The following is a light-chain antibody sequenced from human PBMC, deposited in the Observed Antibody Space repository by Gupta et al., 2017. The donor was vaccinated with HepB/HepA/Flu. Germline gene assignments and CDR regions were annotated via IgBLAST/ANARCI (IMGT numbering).Light chain of an antibody. CDR1: SNDVGGYNY. V-gene: IGLV2-14*01. CDR2: DVT. J-gene: IGLJ2*01. Sequence: QSALPQPASVSGSPGQSITISCTGTSNDVGGYNYVSWYQQHSVKAPKLIIYDVTNRPSGVSNRFSGSKSGNTASLTISGLQAEDEADYYCSSYATSSTLVVFGGGTKLTVL. CDR3: SSYATSSTLVV.